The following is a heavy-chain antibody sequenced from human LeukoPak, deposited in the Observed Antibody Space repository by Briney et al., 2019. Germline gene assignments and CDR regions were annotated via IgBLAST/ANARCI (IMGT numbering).Heavy chain of an antibody. CDR1: GGSISSSSYY. J-gene: IGHJ4*02. Sequence: SETLSLTCTVSGGSISSSSYYWGWIRQPPGKGLEWIGGIYYGGSTYYNPSLKSRLTISADTSKNQFSLKVTSVTAADTAVYYCSTTTRGWYGVGDHWGQGALVTVSS. D-gene: IGHD6-19*01. CDR2: IYYGGST. V-gene: IGHV4-39*01. CDR3: STTTRGWYGVGDH.